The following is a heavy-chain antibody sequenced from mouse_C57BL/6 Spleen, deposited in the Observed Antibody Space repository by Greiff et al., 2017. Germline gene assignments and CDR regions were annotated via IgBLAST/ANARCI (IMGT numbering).Heavy chain of an antibody. J-gene: IGHJ2*01. CDR2: INPNNGGT. CDR1: GYTFTDYY. V-gene: IGHV1-26*01. Sequence: VQLQQSGPELVKPGASVKISCKASGYTFTDYYMNWVKQSHGKSLEWIGDINPNNGGTSYNQKFKGKATLTVAKSSSTASMELRSLTSEDSAVYYCARPHWYYFDYWGQGTTLTVSS. CDR3: ARPHWYYFDY.